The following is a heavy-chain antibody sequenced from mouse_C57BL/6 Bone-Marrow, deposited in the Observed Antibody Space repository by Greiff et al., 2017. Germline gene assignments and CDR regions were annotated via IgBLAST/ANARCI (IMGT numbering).Heavy chain of an antibody. Sequence: QVQLQQPGAELVKPGASVKVSCKASGYTFTSYWMHWVKQRPGQGLEWIGRIHPSDSDTNYNQKFKGKATLTVDKSSSTAYMQLSSLTSADSAVYYCASTSTTVVYYFDYWGQGTTLTVSS. CDR1: GYTFTSYW. CDR3: ASTSTTVVYYFDY. V-gene: IGHV1-74*01. D-gene: IGHD1-1*01. J-gene: IGHJ2*01. CDR2: IHPSDSDT.